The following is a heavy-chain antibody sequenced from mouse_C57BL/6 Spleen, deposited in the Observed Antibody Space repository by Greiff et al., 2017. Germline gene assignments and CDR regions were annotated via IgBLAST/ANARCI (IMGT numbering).Heavy chain of an antibody. V-gene: IGHV2-5*01. J-gene: IGHJ4*01. CDR1: GFSLTSYG. CDR3: AKRELFFAMDY. CDR2: IWRGGST. Sequence: QVQLQQSGPGLVQPSQSLSITCTVSGFSLTSYGVHWVRQSPGKGLEWLGVIWRGGSTDYNAAFMSRLSITKANSKRPVFFNMNSLQSYDTAIYYCAKRELFFAMDYWGQGTSVTVSS.